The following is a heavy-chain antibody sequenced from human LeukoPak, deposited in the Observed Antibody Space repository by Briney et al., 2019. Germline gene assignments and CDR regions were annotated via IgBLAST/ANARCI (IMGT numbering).Heavy chain of an antibody. D-gene: IGHD1-26*01. CDR3: ARDRYRSDTAEYCFDY. CDR2: ISYDGSNK. CDR1: GFTFSSYA. V-gene: IGHV3-30-3*01. Sequence: GGSLRLSCAASGFTFSSYAMHWVRQAPGKGLEWVAVISYDGSNKYYADSVKGRFTISRDNSKNTLYLQMNSLRAEDTAVYYCARDRYRSDTAEYCFDYWGQGTLVTVSS. J-gene: IGHJ4*02.